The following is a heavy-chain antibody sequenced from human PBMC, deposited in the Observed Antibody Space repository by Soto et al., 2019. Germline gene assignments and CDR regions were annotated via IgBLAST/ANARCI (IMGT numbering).Heavy chain of an antibody. D-gene: IGHD2-15*01. V-gene: IGHV3-23*01. CDR1: GFTFSSYS. CDR2: ITASGGST. Sequence: EVKLLESGGGLVRPGGSLRLSCVASGFTFSSYSMSWVRQAPGKGLEWVSHITASGGSTSYADSVKGRFTISRDTSRNTLYLQMNSLRAEDTAVYYCARGNGLGYCSGGSCYGLFDYWGQGTLVTVSS. J-gene: IGHJ4*02. CDR3: ARGNGLGYCSGGSCYGLFDY.